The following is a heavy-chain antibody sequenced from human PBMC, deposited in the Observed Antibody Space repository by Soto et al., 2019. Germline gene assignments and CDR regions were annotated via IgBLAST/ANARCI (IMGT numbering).Heavy chain of an antibody. CDR2: ISAYNGNP. V-gene: IGHV1-18*01. CDR1: GYTFTNYH. D-gene: IGHD2-21*01. Sequence: QVQLVQSGAEVKKPGASVKVSCKTSGYTFTNYHITWVRQAPGQGLEWMGWISAYNGNPDYAQNLQGRVSMTTDTSMSTGCMELRGLGSDDTVVYYCARGGVYCGSGSRPSSWFGPRGQEALVPVSS. CDR3: ARGGVYCGSGSRPSSWFGP. J-gene: IGHJ5*02.